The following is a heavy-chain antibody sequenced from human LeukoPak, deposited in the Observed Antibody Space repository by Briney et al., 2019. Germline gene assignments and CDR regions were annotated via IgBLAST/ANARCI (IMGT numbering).Heavy chain of an antibody. Sequence: KPSETLSLTCSVSGDSIRSYYYNWIRQPPGKGLEWIGYVSYSGSTKYNPSLNSRVTLSVDTSKKHLSLRLSSVTAADSALYYCVKWHGDWHGFDSWGQGTLVTVSS. CDR3: VKWHGDWHGFDS. D-gene: IGHD4-17*01. J-gene: IGHJ4*02. V-gene: IGHV4-59*01. CDR2: VSYSGST. CDR1: GDSIRSYY.